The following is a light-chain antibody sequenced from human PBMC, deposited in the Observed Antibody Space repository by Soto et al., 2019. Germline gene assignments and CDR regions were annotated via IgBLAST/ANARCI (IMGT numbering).Light chain of an antibody. V-gene: IGKV2-30*01. J-gene: IGKJ1*01. CDR3: LQGSHWPRT. CDR1: ESLVYSDGNTY. Sequence: DVVMTQSPRSLSVTLGQSASISCRSSESLVYSDGNTYLNCFQQRPGQSPRRLIYKVSNRDSGVPDRFSGSGSGADLTLSIRSVGEGDVGVYYCLQGSHWPRTFGQGTKVEI. CDR2: KVS.